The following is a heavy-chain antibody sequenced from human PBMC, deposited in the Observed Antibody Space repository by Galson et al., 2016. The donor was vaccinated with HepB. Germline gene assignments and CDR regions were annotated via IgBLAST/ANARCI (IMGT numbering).Heavy chain of an antibody. D-gene: IGHD1-26*01. CDR3: ARDRNSGSLYAYFQH. CDR1: GFTFSSYG. V-gene: IGHV3-30*03. J-gene: IGHJ1*01. CDR2: ISYDGTSK. Sequence: SLRLSCAASGFTFSSYGMHWVRQAPGKGLEWVAAISYDGTSKHYADSVKGRFTISRDDSKNTLYLQMNSLRAEDTAVYYCARDRNSGSLYAYFQHWGQGTLVTVSS.